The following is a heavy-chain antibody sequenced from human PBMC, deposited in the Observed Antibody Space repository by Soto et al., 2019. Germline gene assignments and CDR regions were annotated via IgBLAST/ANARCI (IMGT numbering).Heavy chain of an antibody. CDR1: GFTFSNYG. V-gene: IGHV1-18*01. CDR3: ARPQNDILTDSYTNYFDP. D-gene: IGHD3-9*01. Sequence: QVKLVQSGAEVKKPGASVKVSCKASGFTFSNYGITWLRQVPGQGLEWMGWISAYNGNTVHAQEYQGRLTMTTDTSTSTAYMELRSLRPDDTAVDYCARPQNDILTDSYTNYFDPWGQGTLVTVSS. J-gene: IGHJ5*02. CDR2: ISAYNGNT.